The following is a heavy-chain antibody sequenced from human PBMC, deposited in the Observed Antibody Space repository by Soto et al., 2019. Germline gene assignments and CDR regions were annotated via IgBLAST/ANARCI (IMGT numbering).Heavy chain of an antibody. D-gene: IGHD3-3*01. CDR3: AKTYHAIFGVVTPFDY. V-gene: IGHV3-23*01. CDR2: ISGSGGST. CDR1: GFTFSSYA. J-gene: IGHJ4*02. Sequence: GGSLRLSCAASGFTFSSYAMSWVRQAPGKGLEWVSAISGSGGSTYYADSVKGRFTISRDNSKNTLYLQMNSLRAEDTAVYYCAKTYHAIFGVVTPFDYWGQGTLVTVSS.